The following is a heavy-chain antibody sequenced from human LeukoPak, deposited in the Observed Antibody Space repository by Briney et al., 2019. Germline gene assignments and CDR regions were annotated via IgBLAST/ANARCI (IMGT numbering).Heavy chain of an antibody. CDR3: ARSRRHSSGWYYFDY. V-gene: IGHV4-4*07. D-gene: IGHD6-19*01. CDR1: GGSISSYY. Sequence: PSETLSLTCTVSGGSISSYYWSRIRQPAGKGLEWIGRIYTSGSTNYNPSLKSRVTMSVDTSKNQFSLKLSSVTAADTAVYYCARSRRHSSGWYYFDYWGQGTLVTVSS. CDR2: IYTSGST. J-gene: IGHJ4*02.